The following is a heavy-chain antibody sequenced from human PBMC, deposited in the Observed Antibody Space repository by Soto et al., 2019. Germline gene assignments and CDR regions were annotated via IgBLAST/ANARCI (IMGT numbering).Heavy chain of an antibody. CDR1: GGSFSGYY. CDR3: ARGRAALRFLEWLPSALFDY. V-gene: IGHV4-34*01. J-gene: IGHJ4*02. Sequence: PSETLSLTCAVYGGSFSGYYWSWIRQPPGKGLEWIGEINHSGSTNYNPSLKSRVTIPVDTSKNQFSLKLSSVTAADTAVYYCARGRAALRFLEWLPSALFDYWGQGTLVTVSS. D-gene: IGHD3-3*01. CDR2: INHSGST.